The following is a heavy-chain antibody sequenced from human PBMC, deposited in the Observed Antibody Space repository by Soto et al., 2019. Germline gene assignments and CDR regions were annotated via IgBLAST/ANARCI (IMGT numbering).Heavy chain of an antibody. J-gene: IGHJ4*02. CDR1: GGSISSSSYY. CDR2: IYYSGST. V-gene: IGHV4-39*07. Sequence: SETLSLTCTVSGGSISSSSYYWGWIRQPPGKGLEWIGSIYYSGSTYYNPSLKSRVTISVDTSKNQFSLKLSSVTAADTAVYYCARVAAYDILTGYYFDYWGQGTLVTVSS. D-gene: IGHD3-9*01. CDR3: ARVAAYDILTGYYFDY.